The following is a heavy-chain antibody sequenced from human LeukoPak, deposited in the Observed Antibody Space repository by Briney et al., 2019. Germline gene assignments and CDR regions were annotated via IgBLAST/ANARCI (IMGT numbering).Heavy chain of an antibody. V-gene: IGHV4-34*01. CDR2: INHSGST. D-gene: IGHD3-10*01. J-gene: IGHJ2*01. CDR1: GGSFSGYY. CDR3: ARVDLFYYGSGSYDRWYFDL. Sequence: TASETLSLTCAVYGGSFSGYYWSWIRQPPGKGLEWIGEINHSGSTNYNPSLKSRVTISVDTSKNQFSLKLSSVTAADTAVYYCARVDLFYYGSGSYDRWYFDLWGRGTLVTVSS.